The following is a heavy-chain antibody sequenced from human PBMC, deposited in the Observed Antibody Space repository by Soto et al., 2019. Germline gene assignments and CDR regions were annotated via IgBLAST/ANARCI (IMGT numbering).Heavy chain of an antibody. CDR3: ARAPVGLDTISDFDY. CDR1: GDSVSSVGFH. J-gene: IGHJ4*02. V-gene: IGHV4-30-4*01. D-gene: IGHD3-3*01. CDR2: IYKGGSN. Sequence: SETLSLTCTVSGDSVSSVGFHWAWLRRPPGTGLEWIGYIYKGGSNDDRQSLERRMHMSLDATRNHYSLRLTSVTAADSAVYFCARAPVGLDTISDFDYWGQGKLVTVSS.